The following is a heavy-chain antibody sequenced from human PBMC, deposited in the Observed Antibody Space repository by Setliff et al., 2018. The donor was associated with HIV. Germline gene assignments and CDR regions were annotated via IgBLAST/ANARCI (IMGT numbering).Heavy chain of an antibody. CDR1: GGSFSGYY. CDR2: INHSGST. V-gene: IGHV4-34*01. Sequence: SETLSLTCAVYGGSFSGYYWSWIRQPPGKGLEWIGEINHSGSTNYNPSLKSRVTISVDTSKNQFSLKLSSVTAADTAVYYCARHDSRGPRSAFDLWGRGTMVTVS. D-gene: IGHD3-16*01. CDR3: ARHDSRGPRSAFDL. J-gene: IGHJ3*01.